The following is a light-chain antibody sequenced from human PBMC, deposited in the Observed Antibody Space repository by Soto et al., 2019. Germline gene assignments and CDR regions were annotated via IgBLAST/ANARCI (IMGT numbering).Light chain of an antibody. CDR3: QQRNIWPPVT. J-gene: IGKJ5*01. V-gene: IGKV3-11*01. CDR2: GAF. CDR1: PSVTNF. Sequence: EILLTQSPGTLSLSPGDRATLSCRASPSVTNFLAWYQQKPGQAPRLLIYGAFNRATGIPARFSGSGSGTDFTLTISSLEPEDSAIYYCQQRNIWPPVTFGQGTRLE.